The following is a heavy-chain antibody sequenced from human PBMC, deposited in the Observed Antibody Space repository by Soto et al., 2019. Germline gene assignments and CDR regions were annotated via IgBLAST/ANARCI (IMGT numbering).Heavy chain of an antibody. J-gene: IGHJ4*02. D-gene: IGHD2-2*01. CDR2: INPSGATT. CDR3: ARRDCFSSSCYFKY. V-gene: IGHV1-46*01. CDR1: GYTFTSYY. Sequence: QVSLVQCGAEVKKPGASVKVSCKASGYTFTSYYVHWVRQAPGQGLEWMGIINPSGATTTYVQNFQGRVAMTRDTSTSTVYMELSSLRSEDTAVYYCARRDCFSSSCYFKYWGQGTLVTVSS.